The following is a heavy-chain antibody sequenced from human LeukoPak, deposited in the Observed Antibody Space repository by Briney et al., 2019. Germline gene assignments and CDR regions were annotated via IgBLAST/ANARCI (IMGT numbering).Heavy chain of an antibody. D-gene: IGHD2-2*01. J-gene: IGHJ4*02. CDR2: ISYDGSNK. CDR1: GFTFSSYA. V-gene: IGHV3-30-3*01. Sequence: TGGSLRLSCAASGFTFSSYAMHWVRQAPGKGLEWVAVISYDGSNKYYADSVKGRFTISRDNSKNTLYLQMNSLRAEDTAVYYCASELIVVVPAAIIHSDYWGQGTLVTVSS. CDR3: ASELIVVVPAAIIHSDY.